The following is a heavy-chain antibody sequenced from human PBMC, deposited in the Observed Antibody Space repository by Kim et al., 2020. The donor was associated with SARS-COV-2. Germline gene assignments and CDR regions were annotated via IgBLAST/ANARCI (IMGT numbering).Heavy chain of an antibody. V-gene: IGHV3-48*04. CDR3: ARGYDILTGYYIFAY. CDR2: ISSSSSTI. D-gene: IGHD3-9*01. Sequence: WGSLSLSCAASGFTFSAYSINWVRHAPGKGLEWASYISSSSSTIYYADSVKGRFTISRDNAKNSLYLQMNSLRAEDTAVYYCARGYDILTGYYIFAYWV. J-gene: IGHJ4*01. CDR1: GFTFSAYS.